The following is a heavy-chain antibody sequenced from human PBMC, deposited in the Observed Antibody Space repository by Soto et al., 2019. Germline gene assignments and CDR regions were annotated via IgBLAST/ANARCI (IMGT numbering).Heavy chain of an antibody. CDR1: GGSFSANY. CDR2: IDHSGST. D-gene: IGHD2-2*01. CDR3: ARGEGGIVMAPPAQLGYYYGMDV. J-gene: IGHJ6*02. Sequence: QVQLQQWGAGLLKPSETLSLTCAVYGGSFSANYWSWIRQPPGKGLEWIGDIDHSGSTNYNPSLKSRVSISLDTSQTQFSLRLTSVTAADTAVYFCARGEGGIVMAPPAQLGYYYGMDVWGQGTTVTVSS. V-gene: IGHV4-34*01.